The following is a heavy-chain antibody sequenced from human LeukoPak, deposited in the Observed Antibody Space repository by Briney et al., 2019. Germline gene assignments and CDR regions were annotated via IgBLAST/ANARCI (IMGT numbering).Heavy chain of an antibody. CDR3: ARDNYGPSDY. D-gene: IGHD3-10*01. CDR2: ISGSGGST. CDR1: GFTFSSYA. J-gene: IGHJ4*02. V-gene: IGHV3-23*01. Sequence: GGSLRLSCAASGFTFSSYAMSWVRQAPGKGLEWVSAISGSGGSTYYADSVKGRFTISRDNSKNTLYLQMNSLGAEDTAVYYCARDNYGPSDYWGQGTLVTVSS.